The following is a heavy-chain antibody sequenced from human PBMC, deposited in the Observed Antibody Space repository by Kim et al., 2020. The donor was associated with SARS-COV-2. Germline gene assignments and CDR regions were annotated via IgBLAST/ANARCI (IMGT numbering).Heavy chain of an antibody. D-gene: IGHD2-21*01. Sequence: GGSLRLSCAASGFTFSSYAMHWVRQAPGKGLEWVALIWYDGSDKYYADSVKGRFTISRDDSKDTVYLQMNSLRAEDTAVYYCARDHIPNYYYYGMDVWGQGTTVTVPS. CDR2: IWYDGSDK. V-gene: IGHV3-33*01. J-gene: IGHJ6*02. CDR1: GFTFSSYA. CDR3: ARDHIPNYYYYGMDV.